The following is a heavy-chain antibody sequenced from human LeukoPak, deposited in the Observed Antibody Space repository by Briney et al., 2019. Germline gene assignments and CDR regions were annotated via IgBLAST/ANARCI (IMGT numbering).Heavy chain of an antibody. CDR3: ARDGVGATTCFDY. CDR2: ISSSSSYI. J-gene: IGHJ4*02. D-gene: IGHD1-26*01. CDR1: GFTLNTYS. V-gene: IGHV3-21*01. Sequence: TGGSLRLSCAASGFTLNTYSINWVRQAPGKGLEWVSSISSSSSYIYYTDSVKGRFTISRDNAKNSLYLQMNSLRAEDTAVYYCARDGVGATTCFDYWGQGTLVTVSS.